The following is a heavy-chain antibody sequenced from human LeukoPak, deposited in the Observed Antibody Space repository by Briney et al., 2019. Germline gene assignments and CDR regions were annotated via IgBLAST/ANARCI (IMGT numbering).Heavy chain of an antibody. CDR3: ARVLGSPYYYGSSAYLDY. V-gene: IGHV1-69*13. CDR1: GGTFSSYA. D-gene: IGHD3-22*01. CDR2: IIPIFGTA. J-gene: IGHJ4*02. Sequence: SVKVSCKASGGTFSSYAISWVRQAPGQGLEWMGGIIPIFGTANYAQKFQGRVTITADESTSTAYMELSSLRSEDTAVYYCARVLGSPYYYGSSAYLDYWGQGTLVTVSS.